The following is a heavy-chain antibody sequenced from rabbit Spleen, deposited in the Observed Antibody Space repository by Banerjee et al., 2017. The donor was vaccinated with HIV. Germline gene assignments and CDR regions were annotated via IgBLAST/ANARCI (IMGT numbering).Heavy chain of an antibody. D-gene: IGHD4-1*01. V-gene: IGHV1S40*01. CDR1: GFSFSSDW. J-gene: IGHJ3*01. CDR3: ARDLTGVIGWNFGW. CDR2: IYAGSSGST. Sequence: QSLEESGGDLVKPGASLTLTCTASGFSFSSDWICWVRQAPGKGLEWIACIYAGSSGSTYYASWAKGRFTISKTSSTTVTLQMTSLTAADTATYFCARDLTGVIGWNFGWWGQGTLVTVS.